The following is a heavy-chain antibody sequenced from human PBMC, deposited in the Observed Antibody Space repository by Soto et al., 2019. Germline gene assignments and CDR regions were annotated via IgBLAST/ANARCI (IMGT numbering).Heavy chain of an antibody. CDR3: ARGPSGRTTVNTTYYYSSVGV. CDR1: GGIFNTFA. V-gene: IGHV1-69*13. CDR2: FIPIFGAA. J-gene: IGHJ6*02. Sequence: SVKVSCKASGGIFNTFAITWVRQAPGQGLEWMGGFIPIFGAANFAQKFQGRFTISADESTTTAYMELTSLTSADTAVYYCARGPSGRTTVNTTYYYSSVGVWGQVTRVTFSS. D-gene: IGHD4-17*01.